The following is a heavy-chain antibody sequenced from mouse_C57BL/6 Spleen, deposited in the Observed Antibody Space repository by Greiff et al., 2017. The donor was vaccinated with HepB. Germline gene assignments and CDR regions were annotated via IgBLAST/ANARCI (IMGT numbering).Heavy chain of an antibody. J-gene: IGHJ4*01. CDR3: ARYDGPYAMDY. Sequence: EVMLVESGGGLVKPGGSLKLSCAASGFTFSDYGMHWVRQAPEKGLEWVAYISSGSSTIYYADTVKGRFTISRDNAKNTLFLQMTSLRSEDTAMYYCARYDGPYAMDYWGQGTSVTVSS. V-gene: IGHV5-17*01. CDR1: GFTFSDYG. D-gene: IGHD2-3*01. CDR2: ISSGSSTI.